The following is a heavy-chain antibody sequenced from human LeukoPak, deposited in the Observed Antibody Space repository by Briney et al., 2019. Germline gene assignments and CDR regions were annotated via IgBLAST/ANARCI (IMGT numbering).Heavy chain of an antibody. J-gene: IGHJ4*02. CDR1: GFTFSSYA. Sequence: GGSLRLSCAAPGFTFSSYAMSWVRQAPGKGLKWASAISGSGGSTYYADSVKGRFTISRDNSKNTLYLQMNSLRAEDTAVYYCAKVGCSSTSCYTTFRFYFDYWGQGTLVTVSS. D-gene: IGHD2-2*02. CDR2: ISGSGGST. V-gene: IGHV3-23*01. CDR3: AKVGCSSTSCYTTFRFYFDY.